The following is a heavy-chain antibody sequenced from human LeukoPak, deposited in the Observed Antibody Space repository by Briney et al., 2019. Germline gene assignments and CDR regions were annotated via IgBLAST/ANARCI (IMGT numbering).Heavy chain of an antibody. CDR2: ISAYNGNT. Sequence: ASVKVSCKASGYTFTSYGISWVRQAPGQGLEWMGWISAYNGNTNYAQKLQGRVTMTTDTSTSTAYMELRRLRSDDTAVYYCARGRILWFGELFPSDYWGQGTLVTVSS. CDR3: ARGRILWFGELFPSDY. V-gene: IGHV1-18*04. J-gene: IGHJ4*02. CDR1: GYTFTSYG. D-gene: IGHD3-10*01.